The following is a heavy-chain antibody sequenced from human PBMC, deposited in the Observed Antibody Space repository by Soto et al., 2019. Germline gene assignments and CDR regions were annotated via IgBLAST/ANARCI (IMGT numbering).Heavy chain of an antibody. CDR3: ARGVFKGITMLVAPIDY. CDR1: GGSVSSGSYY. J-gene: IGHJ4*02. Sequence: PSETLSLTCTVSGGSVSSGSYYWSWIRQPPGKGLEWIGYIYYSGSTNYNPSLKSRVTISVDTSKNQFSLKLSSVTAADTAVYYCARGVFKGITMLVAPIDYWGQGTLVTVSS. CDR2: IYYSGST. V-gene: IGHV4-61*01. D-gene: IGHD3-22*01.